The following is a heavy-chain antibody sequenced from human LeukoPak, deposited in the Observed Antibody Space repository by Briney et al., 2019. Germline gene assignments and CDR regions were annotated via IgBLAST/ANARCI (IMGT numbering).Heavy chain of an antibody. Sequence: SVKVSCKASGGTFSSYAISWVRQAPGQGLEWMGRIIPILGIANYAQKFQGRVTITADKSTSTAYMELSSLRADDTAVYHCAKGGPSSYFEYWGQGILVTVSS. CDR2: IIPILGIA. J-gene: IGHJ4*02. D-gene: IGHD6-6*01. CDR1: GGTFSSYA. CDR3: AKGGPSSYFEY. V-gene: IGHV1-69*04.